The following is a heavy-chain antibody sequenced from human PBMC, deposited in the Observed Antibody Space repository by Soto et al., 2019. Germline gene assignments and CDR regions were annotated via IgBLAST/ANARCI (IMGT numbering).Heavy chain of an antibody. J-gene: IGHJ4*02. D-gene: IGHD3-16*01. CDR2: IYFNGNT. Sequence: SETLSLTCTVSAASFSKYYWTWIRQPPGKGLEWIGYIYFNGNTKYNPSLGGRLTISIDTSKKEFSLKLTSVTAADAAVYYCASVTFGGIVLAHWGQGTLVTVS. CDR1: AASFSKYY. V-gene: IGHV4-59*01. CDR3: ASVTFGGIVLAH.